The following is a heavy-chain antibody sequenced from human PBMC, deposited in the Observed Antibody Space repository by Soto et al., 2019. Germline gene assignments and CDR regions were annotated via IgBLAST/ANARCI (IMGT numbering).Heavy chain of an antibody. CDR2: INVGNGHT. CDR3: AREQSGEIMTMTDAFDI. Sequence: QVQLVQPGPGGKSPGPPVRVPCKPLGYTFTSYAIHGFRQAPGKSLEWLGWINVGNGHTQYSQRFQGRVTITRDTSANIAYMEVSSLRSEDTALYYCAREQSGEIMTMTDAFDIWGQGTMVTVSS. J-gene: IGHJ3*02. V-gene: IGHV1-3*01. D-gene: IGHD3-16*01. CDR1: GYTFTSYA.